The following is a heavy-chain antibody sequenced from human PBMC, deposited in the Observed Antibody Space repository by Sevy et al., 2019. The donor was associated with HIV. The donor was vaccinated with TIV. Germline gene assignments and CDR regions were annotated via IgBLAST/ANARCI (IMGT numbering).Heavy chain of an antibody. D-gene: IGHD2-21*01. CDR1: GFPFNDHA. J-gene: IGHJ6*02. CDR2: ISWNSRNI. Sequence: GGSLRLSCAASGFPFNDHAMHWVRQVPGKGLEWVSGISWNSRNIGYADSVKGGFTISRDNARHFVYLAMNSLRPVETAFYYCAKDINRGCDGVNCYSYYYYFYGLDVWGQGTTVTVSS. CDR3: AKDINRGCDGVNCYSYYYYFYGLDV. V-gene: IGHV3-9*01.